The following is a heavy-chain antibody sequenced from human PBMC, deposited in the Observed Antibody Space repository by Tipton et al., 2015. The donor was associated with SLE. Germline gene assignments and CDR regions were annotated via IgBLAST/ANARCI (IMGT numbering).Heavy chain of an antibody. J-gene: IGHJ6*02. V-gene: IGHV4-39*07. D-gene: IGHD2-8*02. CDR1: GGSISTRSYY. CDR2: IYDSEST. Sequence: TLSLTCTVSGGSISTRSYYWGWIRQPPGKGLEWIGSIYDSESTYYNPSLKGRITISVDTSKNQFSLKLSSVTAADTAVYYCARDHCTGGVCSYYYYYYGMDVWGQGTTVTVSS. CDR3: ARDHCTGGVCSYYYYYYGMDV.